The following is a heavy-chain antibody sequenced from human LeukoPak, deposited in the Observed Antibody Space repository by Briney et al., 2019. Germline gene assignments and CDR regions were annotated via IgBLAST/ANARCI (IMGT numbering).Heavy chain of an antibody. CDR1: GFTFSSYA. CDR3: TKAYFFDSGTSSIFDY. D-gene: IGHD2/OR15-2a*01. V-gene: IGHV3-23*01. J-gene: IGHJ4*02. Sequence: GGSLRLSCAASGFTFSSYAMNWVRQAPGKGLEWVSAISGGGHSTYYASSVKGRFTISRDNSKNTLYLQMTSLRTEDTAIYYCTKAYFFDSGTSSIFDYWGPGTLVTVSS. CDR2: ISGGGHST.